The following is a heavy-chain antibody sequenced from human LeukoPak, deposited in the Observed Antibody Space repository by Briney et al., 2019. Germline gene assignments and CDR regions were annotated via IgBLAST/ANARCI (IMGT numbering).Heavy chain of an antibody. J-gene: IGHJ4*02. V-gene: IGHV3-20*04. Sequence: GGSLRLSCAASGFTFDDYGMSWVRQAPGKGLEWVSGINWNGGSTGYADSVKGRFTISRDNAENSLYLQMNSLRAEDTALYYCATGSFYCSSTSCYPYYFDYWGQGTLVTVSS. CDR1: GFTFDDYG. CDR3: ATGSFYCSSTSCYPYYFDY. D-gene: IGHD2-2*01. CDR2: INWNGGST.